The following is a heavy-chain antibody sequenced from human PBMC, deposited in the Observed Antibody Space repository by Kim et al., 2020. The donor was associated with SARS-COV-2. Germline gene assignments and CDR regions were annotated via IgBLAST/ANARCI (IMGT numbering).Heavy chain of an antibody. J-gene: IGHJ6*02. CDR2: INTNTGNP. CDR3: ARAPTIYEYYYYYGMDV. V-gene: IGHV7-4-1*02. Sequence: ASVKVSCKASGYTFTSYAMNWVRQAPGQGLEWMGWINTNTGNPTYAQGFTGGFVFSLDTSVSTAYLQISSLKAEDTAVYYCARAPTIYEYYYYYGMDVWGQGTTVTVSS. D-gene: IGHD5-12*01. CDR1: GYTFTSYA.